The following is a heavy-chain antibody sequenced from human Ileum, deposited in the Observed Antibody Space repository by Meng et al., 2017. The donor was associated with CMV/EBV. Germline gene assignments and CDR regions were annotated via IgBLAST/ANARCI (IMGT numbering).Heavy chain of an antibody. V-gene: IGHV4-30-4*08. D-gene: IGHD1-7*01. CDR1: GGSISSGDYY. CDR2: IYYSGST. Sequence: QLQESGPGLVKPSQTLSLTCTVSGGSISSGDYYWNWIRQPPGKGLEWIGYIYYSGSTYFNPSLKSRVTISVDTSKNQFSLKLNSVTAADTAVYYCARQEELWGYFDYWGQGTLVTVSS. J-gene: IGHJ4*02. CDR3: ARQEELWGYFDY.